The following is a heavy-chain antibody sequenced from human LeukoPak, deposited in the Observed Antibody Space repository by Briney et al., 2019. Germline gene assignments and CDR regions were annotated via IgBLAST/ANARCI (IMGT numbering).Heavy chain of an antibody. CDR2: ISYSGNT. CDR1: GVSISTYY. CDR3: ASRYYFGSGSYRPYFDF. Sequence: SETLSLTCTVSGVSISTYYWSWIRQPPGKGLVGIGYISYSGNTNYNPSLKSRVTISVDTSKNQFPLKLSSVAAADAAVYYCASRYYFGSGSYRPYFDFWGQGTLVTVSS. J-gene: IGHJ4*02. V-gene: IGHV4-59*08. D-gene: IGHD3-10*01.